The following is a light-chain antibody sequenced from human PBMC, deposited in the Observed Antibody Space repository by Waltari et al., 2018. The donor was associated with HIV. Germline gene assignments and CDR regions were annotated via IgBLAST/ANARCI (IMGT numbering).Light chain of an antibody. CDR2: GAS. V-gene: IGKV3-20*01. J-gene: IGKJ2*01. Sequence: EIVLTQSPATLSLSPGEGVTLSCRASQTISNNLLAWYQQKPGQAPRLLIYGASSRFSGIPDRFSGSGSGTDFTLTISRLEPEDFAVYYCQQYAGSPRTFGQGTKLEIK. CDR3: QQYAGSPRT. CDR1: QTISNNL.